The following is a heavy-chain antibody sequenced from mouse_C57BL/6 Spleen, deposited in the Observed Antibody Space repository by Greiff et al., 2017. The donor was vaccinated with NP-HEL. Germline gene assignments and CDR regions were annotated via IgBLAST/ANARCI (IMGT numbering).Heavy chain of an antibody. V-gene: IGHV1-39*01. CDR3: ARWGDYDSVRHYFDD. Sequence: EVQLQQSGPELVKPGASVKISCKASGYSFTDYNMNWVKQSNGKSLEWIGVINPNYGTTSYNQKFKGKATLTVDKSSSTAYMQLNSLTSEDSAVYYWARWGDYDSVRHYFDDWGQGTTLTVSS. D-gene: IGHD2-4*01. CDR1: GYSFTDYN. J-gene: IGHJ2*01. CDR2: INPNYGTT.